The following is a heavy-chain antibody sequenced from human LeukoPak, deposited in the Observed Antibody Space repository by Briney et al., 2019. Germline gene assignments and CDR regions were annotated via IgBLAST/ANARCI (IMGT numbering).Heavy chain of an antibody. V-gene: IGHV3-30*18. Sequence: PGGSLRLSCAASGFTFSSYGMHWVRQAPGKGLEWVAVISYDGSNKYYADSVKGRFTISRDNSKNTLYLQMNSLRAEDTAVYYCANNLRYFDWSSPDAFDIWGQGTMVTVSS. CDR1: GFTFSSYG. J-gene: IGHJ3*02. CDR2: ISYDGSNK. D-gene: IGHD3-9*01. CDR3: ANNLRYFDWSSPDAFDI.